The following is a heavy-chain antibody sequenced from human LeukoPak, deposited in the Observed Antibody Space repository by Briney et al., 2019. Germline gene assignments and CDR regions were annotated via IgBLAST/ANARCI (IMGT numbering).Heavy chain of an antibody. CDR2: TYYRTKWYN. D-gene: IGHD6-6*01. CDR3: AREPLLIAARPGKPGFDY. J-gene: IGHJ4*02. V-gene: IGHV6-1*01. CDR1: GDSVSSNSAA. Sequence: SQTLSLTCAISGDSVSSNSAAWNWIRQSPSRGLEWLGRTYYRTKWYNDYAVSVKSRITINPDTSKNQFPLQLNSVTPEDTAVYYCAREPLLIAARPGKPGFDYWGQGTLVTVSS.